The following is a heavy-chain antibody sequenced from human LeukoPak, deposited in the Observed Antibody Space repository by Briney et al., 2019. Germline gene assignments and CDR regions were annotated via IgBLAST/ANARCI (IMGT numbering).Heavy chain of an antibody. J-gene: IGHJ4*02. CDR2: INSDGSST. V-gene: IGHV3-74*01. Sequence: GGSLRLSCAASGFTFSSYWMHWVRQAPGKGLVWVSRINSDGSSTIYADSVKGRFTISRDNAKNTLYLQMNSLRAEDTAVYYCARAQFNYYDSSGYYYPLDYWGQGTLVTVSS. D-gene: IGHD3-22*01. CDR3: ARAQFNYYDSSGYYYPLDY. CDR1: GFTFSSYW.